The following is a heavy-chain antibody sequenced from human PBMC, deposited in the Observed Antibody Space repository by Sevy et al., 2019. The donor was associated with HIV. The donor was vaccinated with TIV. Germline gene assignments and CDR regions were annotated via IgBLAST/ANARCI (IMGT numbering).Heavy chain of an antibody. CDR2: IYPGDSDT. J-gene: IGHJ3*02. CDR1: GYSFTSYW. CDR3: SRGQVAAVRGVFDI. Sequence: GESLKISCKGSGYSFTSYWIGWVRQIPGKGLEWMGIIYPGDSDTRYSPSFQGQVPISADKPISTAYLQWSSLKASDTAMYYCSRGQVAAVRGVFDIWGQGTMVTVSS. V-gene: IGHV5-51*04. D-gene: IGHD6-19*01.